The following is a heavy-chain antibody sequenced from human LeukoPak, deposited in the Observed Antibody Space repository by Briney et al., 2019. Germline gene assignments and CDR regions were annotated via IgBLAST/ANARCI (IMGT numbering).Heavy chain of an antibody. CDR3: AELGITMIGGV. J-gene: IGHJ6*04. Sequence: GGTLRLSCAASGFTFRSYVMSWVRQAPGKGLEWVSTISGSSVTTYYADSVKGRFTISRDNSKNTLYLQMNSLRAEDTAVYYCAELGITMIGGVWGKGTTVTVSS. CDR2: ISGSSVTT. CDR1: GFTFRSYV. V-gene: IGHV3-23*01. D-gene: IGHD3-10*02.